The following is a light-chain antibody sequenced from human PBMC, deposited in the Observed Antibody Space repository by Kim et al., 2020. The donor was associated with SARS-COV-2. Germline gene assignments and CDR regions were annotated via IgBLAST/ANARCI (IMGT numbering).Light chain of an antibody. CDR1: QSIANH. CDR2: AAS. J-gene: IGKJ2*01. CDR3: QQSHSTLGT. V-gene: IGKV1-39*01. Sequence: DIQMTQSPSSLSASVGDRVMITCRASQSIANHVNWYQQKSGKAPKVLIYAASSLESGVPSRFSGSGSGTEFTLTISSLQPEDFATYYCQQSHSTLGTFGQGTKVEIK.